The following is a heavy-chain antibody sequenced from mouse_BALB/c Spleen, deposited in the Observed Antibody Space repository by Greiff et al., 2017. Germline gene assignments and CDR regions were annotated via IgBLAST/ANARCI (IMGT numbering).Heavy chain of an antibody. J-gene: IGHJ3*01. Sequence: QVQLKQPGAELVKPGASVKLSCKASGYTFTSYWMHWVKQRPGQGLEWIGEINPSNGRTNYNEKFKSKATLTVDKSSSTAYMQLSSLTSEDSAVYYCARGNYDYEGSWFAYWGQGTLVTVSA. V-gene: IGHV1S81*02. CDR2: INPSNGRT. D-gene: IGHD2-4*01. CDR1: GYTFTSYW. CDR3: ARGNYDYEGSWFAY.